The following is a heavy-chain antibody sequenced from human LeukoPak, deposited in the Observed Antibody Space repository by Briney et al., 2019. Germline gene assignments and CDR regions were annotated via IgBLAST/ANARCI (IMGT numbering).Heavy chain of an antibody. Sequence: GGSLRLSCAASGFTFSNYFMHWVRQAPGRGLVWVSRINPDGTNTMYAGSVKGRFTISRDNAKNILYLQMNSLRDDDTAVYYCARRVDATRWFDPWGQGTLVTVSS. D-gene: IGHD2-15*01. V-gene: IGHV3-74*03. CDR2: INPDGTNT. J-gene: IGHJ5*02. CDR1: GFTFSNYF. CDR3: ARRVDATRWFDP.